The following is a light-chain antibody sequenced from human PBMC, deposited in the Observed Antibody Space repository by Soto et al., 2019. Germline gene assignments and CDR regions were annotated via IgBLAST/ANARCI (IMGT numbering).Light chain of an antibody. CDR1: QTINTW. CDR2: DAS. Sequence: DIQMTQSPSTLSASIGDRVTITCRASQTINTWLAWYQQEPGKAPKVLIFDASTLESGVPLRFSGSGYGTEFTLTIDSLQPDDSATYYCQQYNVWPWTFGQGTRVEIK. V-gene: IGKV1-5*01. J-gene: IGKJ1*01. CDR3: QQYNVWPWT.